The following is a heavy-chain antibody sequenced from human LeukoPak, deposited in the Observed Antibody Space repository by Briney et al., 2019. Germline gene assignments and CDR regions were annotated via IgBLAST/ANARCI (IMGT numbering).Heavy chain of an antibody. CDR2: ISTSSSYI. CDR1: GFTFSSYS. Sequence: GGSLRLSCAASGFTFSSYSMNWVRQAPGKGLEWVSFISTSSSYIHNADSVKGRFTISRDNSKNSLYLQMNSLRVEDTAVYYCARDLYPGYWGQGTLVIVSS. J-gene: IGHJ4*02. D-gene: IGHD3-10*01. CDR3: ARDLYPGY. V-gene: IGHV3-21*01.